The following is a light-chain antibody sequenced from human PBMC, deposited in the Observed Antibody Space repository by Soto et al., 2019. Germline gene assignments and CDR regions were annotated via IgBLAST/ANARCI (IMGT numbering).Light chain of an antibody. V-gene: IGKV3-11*01. CDR1: QAVNTR. CDR2: LTS. CDR3: HQRQSWPRT. Sequence: EIVLTQSPATLSSFPGDRVTLSCRASQAVNTRLAWYQHKPGQAPRLLIYLTSNRAAGIPARFSGSGSDTDFTLTISDVEPEDFAVYYCHQRQSWPRTFGQGTQ. J-gene: IGKJ1*01.